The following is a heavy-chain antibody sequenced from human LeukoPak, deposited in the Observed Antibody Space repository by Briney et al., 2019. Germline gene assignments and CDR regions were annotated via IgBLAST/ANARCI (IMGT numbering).Heavy chain of an antibody. CDR2: ISWNSGSI. D-gene: IGHD3-10*01. Sequence: PGGSLRLSCAASGFTFDDYAMHWVRQAPGKGLEWVSGISWNSGSIGYADSVKGRFTISRDNAKNSLYLQMNSLRDEDTAVYYCAKDGVGVRGVLSYFDFWGQGTLVTVSS. V-gene: IGHV3-9*01. CDR3: AKDGVGVRGVLSYFDF. CDR1: GFTFDDYA. J-gene: IGHJ4*02.